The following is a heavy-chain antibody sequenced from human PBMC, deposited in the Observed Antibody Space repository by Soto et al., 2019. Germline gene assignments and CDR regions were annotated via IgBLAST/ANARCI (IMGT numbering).Heavy chain of an antibody. CDR1: GYTFTSYG. CDR3: ARDKGDGSGSYYGF. D-gene: IGHD3-10*01. CDR2: IGAYNGNT. V-gene: IGHV1-18*01. J-gene: IGHJ4*02. Sequence: QGQLVQSGAEVKKPGASVKVSCKASGYTFTSYGISWVRQAPGQGLEWMGWIGAYNGNTNYAQKLQGRVTITTDTSTSTAYLELRSLRSDDTAVYYCARDKGDGSGSYYGFWGQGTLVTVSS.